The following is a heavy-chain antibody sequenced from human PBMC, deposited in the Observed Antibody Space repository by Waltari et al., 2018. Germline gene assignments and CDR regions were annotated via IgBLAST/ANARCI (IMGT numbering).Heavy chain of an antibody. Sequence: QVQLVVSGGGVVQPGRSLRLSCEGSGFTFSKYGIHWVRQAPGKGLEWVAVIWYEGSKKYYADSVKGRFTISRDNSKNAVYLEMSSLRDDDTAVYSCARVPSSQRPHEY. D-gene: IGHD2-2*01. CDR3: ARVPSSQRPHEY. V-gene: IGHV3-33*01. J-gene: IGHJ1*01. CDR1: GFTFSKYG. CDR2: IWYEGSKK.